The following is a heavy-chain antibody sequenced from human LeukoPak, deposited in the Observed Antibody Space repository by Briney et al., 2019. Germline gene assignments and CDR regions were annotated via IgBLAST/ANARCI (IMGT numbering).Heavy chain of an antibody. CDR1: GFTFNTYN. CDR2: ITSSSSYI. Sequence: GGSLRLSCVASGFTFNTYNMNWVCQAPGKGLEWVSSITSSSSYIYYADSVKGRFTISRDNAKSSLYLQMNSLRAEDTAVYYCARSVVAATETFDYWGQGTLVTVSS. D-gene: IGHD2-15*01. J-gene: IGHJ4*02. CDR3: ARSVVAATETFDY. V-gene: IGHV3-21*01.